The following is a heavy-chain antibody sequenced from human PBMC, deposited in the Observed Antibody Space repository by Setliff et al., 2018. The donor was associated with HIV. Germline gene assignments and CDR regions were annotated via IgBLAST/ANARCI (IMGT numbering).Heavy chain of an antibody. D-gene: IGHD2-8*01. CDR1: GGTFSSYG. V-gene: IGHV1-18*01. CDR3: VRLTADRTNYYYYMDV. Sequence: GASVKVSCKASGGTFSSYGISWVRQAPGQGLEWMGWIDSNNGNRNFAQKFRGRVTMTTDISTNTAYMEVRSLSFDDTAVYYCVRLTADRTNYYYYMDVWGKGTTVTVSS. CDR2: IDSNNGNR. J-gene: IGHJ6*03.